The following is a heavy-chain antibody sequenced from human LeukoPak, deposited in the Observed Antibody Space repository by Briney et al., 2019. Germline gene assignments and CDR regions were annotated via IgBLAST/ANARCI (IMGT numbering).Heavy chain of an antibody. CDR3: TRAPLGYY. J-gene: IGHJ4*02. V-gene: IGHV3-74*01. D-gene: IGHD3-16*01. Sequence: PGGSLRLSCAVSGYSFSSYWMHWVRQAPGKGLVWVARINTDGSVTGYADSVKGRFTISRDNAKNMLYLQMNSLRAEDTAVYYCTRAPLGYYWGRGTLVTVSS. CDR1: GYSFSSYW. CDR2: INTDGSVT.